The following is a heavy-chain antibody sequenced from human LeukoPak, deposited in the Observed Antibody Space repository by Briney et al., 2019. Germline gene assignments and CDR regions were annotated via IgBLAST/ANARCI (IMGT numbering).Heavy chain of an antibody. D-gene: IGHD2-15*01. CDR3: VREARESGGFDY. CDR2: ISSSSSYI. Sequence: GGSLRLSFAASGFTFSSYSMNWVRQAPGKGLEWVSSISSSSSYIYYADSVKGRFTISRDNAKNSLYLQMNSLRAEDTAVYYCVREARESGGFDYWGQGTLVTVSS. J-gene: IGHJ4*02. V-gene: IGHV3-21*01. CDR1: GFTFSSYS.